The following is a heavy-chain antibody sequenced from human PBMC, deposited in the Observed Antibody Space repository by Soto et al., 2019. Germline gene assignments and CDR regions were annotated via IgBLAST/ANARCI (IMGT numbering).Heavy chain of an antibody. V-gene: IGHV3-23*01. CDR1: GFTFSSYS. D-gene: IGHD1-7*01. Sequence: EVKLLESGGGLVQPGGSLRLSCAASGFTFSSYSMSWVRQAPGKGLEWDSHITASEGTTYYADSVKGRFTISRDSSRNTLYLQMNSLRAEDTALYYCAKCIQVNWNYDAFHIWGQGTMVTVSS. CDR3: AKCIQVNWNYDAFHI. J-gene: IGHJ3*02. CDR2: ITASEGTT.